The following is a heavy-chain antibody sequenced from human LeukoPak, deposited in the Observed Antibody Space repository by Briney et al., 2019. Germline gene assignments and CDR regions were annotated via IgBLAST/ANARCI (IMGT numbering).Heavy chain of an antibody. CDR3: ARGGYSYGQGRYYYYYYMTS. D-gene: IGHD5-18*01. CDR2: INPSGGST. Sequence: GASVKVSCEASGYTFTSYYMHWVRQAPGQGLEWMGIINPSGGSTSYAQKFQGRVTTTRDTSTSTVYMELSSLRSEDTAVYYCARGGYSYGQGRYYYYYYMTSGAKGPRSPSP. J-gene: IGHJ6*03. V-gene: IGHV1-46*01. CDR1: GYTFTSYY.